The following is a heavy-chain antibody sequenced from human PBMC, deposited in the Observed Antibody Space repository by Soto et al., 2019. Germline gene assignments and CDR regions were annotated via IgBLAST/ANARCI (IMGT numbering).Heavy chain of an antibody. CDR3: ARHRVFTYSGYDY. D-gene: IGHD5-12*01. V-gene: IGHV4-31*03. CDR2: IYYSGST. J-gene: IGHJ4*02. Sequence: PSETLSLTCTVSGGSISSGGYYWSWIRQHPGKGLEWIGYIYYSGSTYYNPSLKSRVTISVDTSKNQFPLKLSSVTAADTAVYYCARHRVFTYSGYDYWGQGTLVTVSS. CDR1: GGSISSGGYY.